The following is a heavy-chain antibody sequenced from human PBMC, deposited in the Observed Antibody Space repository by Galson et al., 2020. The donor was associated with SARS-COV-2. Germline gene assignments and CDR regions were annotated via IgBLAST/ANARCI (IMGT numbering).Heavy chain of an antibody. V-gene: IGHV1-18*01. Sequence: ASVKVSCKASGYTFTSYGISWVRQAPGQVLEWMGWISAYNGNTNYAQKLQGRVTMTTDTSTSTAYMELRSLRSDDTAVYYCARWNHGAGPYYYYYGMDVWGQGTTVTVSS. CDR1: GYTFTSYG. D-gene: IGHD6-19*01. CDR2: ISAYNGNT. CDR3: ARWNHGAGPYYYYYGMDV. J-gene: IGHJ6*02.